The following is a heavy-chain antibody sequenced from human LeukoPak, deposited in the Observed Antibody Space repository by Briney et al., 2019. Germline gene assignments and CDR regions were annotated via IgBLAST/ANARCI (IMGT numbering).Heavy chain of an antibody. J-gene: IGHJ4*02. D-gene: IGHD5-12*01. V-gene: IGHV4-34*01. CDR1: GGSFSGYY. CDR2: INHSGST. CDR3: ARGLGSGYALGHVSDY. Sequence: TSETLSLTCAVYGGSFSGYYWSWIRQPPGKGLEWIGEINHSGSTNYNPSLKSRVTISVDTSKNQLSLKLSSVTAADTAVYYCARGLGSGYALGHVSDYWGQGTLVTVSS.